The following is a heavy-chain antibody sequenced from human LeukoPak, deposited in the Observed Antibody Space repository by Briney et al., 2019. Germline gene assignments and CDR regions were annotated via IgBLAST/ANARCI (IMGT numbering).Heavy chain of an antibody. CDR1: GGSISSGGYC. CDR2: IYYSGST. D-gene: IGHD3-22*01. V-gene: IGHV4-31*03. J-gene: IGHJ4*02. Sequence: SQTLSLTCTVSGGSISSGGYCWSWIRQHPGKGLEWIGYIYYSGSTYYNPSLKSRVTISVDTSKNQFSLKLSSVTAADTAVYYCARARNNYENSGYSALDYWGQGTLVTVSS. CDR3: ARARNNYENSGYSALDY.